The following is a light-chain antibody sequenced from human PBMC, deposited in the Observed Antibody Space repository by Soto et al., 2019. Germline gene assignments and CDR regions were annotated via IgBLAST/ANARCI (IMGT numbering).Light chain of an antibody. CDR2: GAS. J-gene: IGKJ2*01. CDR3: QQYKSWPPLYT. V-gene: IGKV3-15*01. CDR1: ESVNSN. Sequence: EIVMTQSPATLSVSPGERATLSCRASESVNSNLAWYQQKVGQAPRLLIYGASTRATDILARFSGSGSETEFTLTISSLQSEDFAVYYCQQYKSWPPLYTFVQVTKLKI.